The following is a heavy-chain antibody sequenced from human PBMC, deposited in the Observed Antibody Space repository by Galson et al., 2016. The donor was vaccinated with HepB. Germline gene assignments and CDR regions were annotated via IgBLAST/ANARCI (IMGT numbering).Heavy chain of an antibody. D-gene: IGHD4-23*01. CDR1: GFSFSNYW. J-gene: IGHJ4*02. Sequence: SLRLSCAASGFSFSNYWMSWVRQAPGKGLGWVGQINQDESEKYYLDSMKGRFTISRDNAKNSLYLQVNSLRAEDTAVYHCARDVNGGYFDLWGQGTLVSVFS. CDR3: ARDVNGGYFDL. V-gene: IGHV3-7*03. CDR2: INQDESEK.